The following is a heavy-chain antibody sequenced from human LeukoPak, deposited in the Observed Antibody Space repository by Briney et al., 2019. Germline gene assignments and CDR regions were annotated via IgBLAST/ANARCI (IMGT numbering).Heavy chain of an antibody. D-gene: IGHD1-7*01. V-gene: IGHV1-2*02. CDR2: INPNSGGT. J-gene: IGHJ3*02. CDR1: GYTFTGYY. CDR3: ARGRYNWNYLAFDI. Sequence: GASVKVSCKASGYTFTGYYMHWVRQAPGQGLEWMGWINPNSGGTNYAQKFQGRVTMTRDTSISTAYMELSRLRSDDTAVYYCARGRYNWNYLAFDIWGQGTMVTVSS.